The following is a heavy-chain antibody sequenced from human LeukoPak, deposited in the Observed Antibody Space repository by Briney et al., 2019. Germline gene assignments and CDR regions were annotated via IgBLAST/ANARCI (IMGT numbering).Heavy chain of an antibody. D-gene: IGHD2-8*01. Sequence: KSSETLSLTCTVSGGSISSRSYYWGWIRQPPGKGLEYIGSFYYSGSTYYNPSLKSRVTISVDTSKNQFSLKVRSVTAADTAVYYCARGYCTNAVCSLGPTQAWGQGTLVTVSS. CDR2: FYYSGST. CDR3: ARGYCTNAVCSLGPTQA. J-gene: IGHJ4*02. V-gene: IGHV4-39*07. CDR1: GGSISSRSYY.